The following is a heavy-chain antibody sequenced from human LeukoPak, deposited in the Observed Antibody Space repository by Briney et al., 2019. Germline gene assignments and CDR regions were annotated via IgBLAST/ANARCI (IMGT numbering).Heavy chain of an antibody. J-gene: IGHJ4*02. Sequence: SGTLSLTCAVSGGSISSSNWWSWVRQPPGKGLEWIGEIYHSGSTNYNPSLKSRVTISVDTSKNQFSLKLSSVTAADTAVYYCARVGIVGATVFDYWGQGTLVTVSS. CDR3: ARVGIVGATVFDY. V-gene: IGHV4-4*02. D-gene: IGHD1-26*01. CDR2: IYHSGST. CDR1: GGSISSSNW.